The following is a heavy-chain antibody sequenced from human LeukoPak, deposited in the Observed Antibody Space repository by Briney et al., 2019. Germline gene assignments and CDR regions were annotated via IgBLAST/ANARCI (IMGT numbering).Heavy chain of an antibody. J-gene: IGHJ4*02. CDR1: GFTFDDYA. Sequence: GRSLRLSCAASGFTFDDYAMHWVRQAPRKGLEWVSGISWNSGSIGYADSVKGRFTISRDNAKDSLYLQMNSLRAEDTALYYCAKDAYYYDSSGQQPFDYWGQGTLVTVSS. V-gene: IGHV3-9*01. CDR3: AKDAYYYDSSGQQPFDY. D-gene: IGHD3-22*01. CDR2: ISWNSGSI.